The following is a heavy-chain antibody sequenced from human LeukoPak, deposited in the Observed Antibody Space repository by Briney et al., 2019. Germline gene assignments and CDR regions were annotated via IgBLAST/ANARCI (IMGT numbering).Heavy chain of an antibody. Sequence: SETLSLTCTVSGGSISSSSHYWNWIRQPPGKGLEWVGYIHNSGSTSYNPSLKSRVTISVDTSKNQFSLKLTSVTAADTAVYYCAGNGDYWGQGTLVTVSS. CDR1: GGSISSSSHY. D-gene: IGHD2-8*01. CDR2: IHNSGST. V-gene: IGHV4-61*01. CDR3: AGNGDY. J-gene: IGHJ4*02.